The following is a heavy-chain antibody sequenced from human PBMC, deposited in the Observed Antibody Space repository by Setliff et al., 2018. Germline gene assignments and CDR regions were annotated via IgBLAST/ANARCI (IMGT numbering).Heavy chain of an antibody. Sequence: GASVKVSCKASGYTFTNYGITWVRQAPGQGLEWMGWIRPHNGNTAYAQKFQDRVILTTDTSTTTVYMELRSLRSDDTAVYYCARGIYYFDIMGGPWGQGTLVTVSS. CDR3: ARGIYYFDIMGGP. J-gene: IGHJ5*02. V-gene: IGHV1-18*01. D-gene: IGHD3-22*01. CDR2: IRPHNGNT. CDR1: GYTFTNYG.